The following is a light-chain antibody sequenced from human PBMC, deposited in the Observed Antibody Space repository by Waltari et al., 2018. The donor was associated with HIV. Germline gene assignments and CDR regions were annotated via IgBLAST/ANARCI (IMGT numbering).Light chain of an antibody. V-gene: IGLV1-47*01. CDR2: RNN. Sequence: QSVLTQPPSASGTPGQRLSISCAGHNSNIGSNFVFWYRQIPGAAPTLLVYRNNQRPSGVGDRFSGSRSGASASLVISGLRVEDEADYYCASWDDGLRGHVFGSGTTVSV. J-gene: IGLJ1*01. CDR3: ASWDDGLRGHV. CDR1: NSNIGSNF.